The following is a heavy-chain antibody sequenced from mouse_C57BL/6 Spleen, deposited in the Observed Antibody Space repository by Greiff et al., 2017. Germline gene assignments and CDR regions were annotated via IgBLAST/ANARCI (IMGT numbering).Heavy chain of an antibody. J-gene: IGHJ1*03. CDR1: GYTFTSYW. D-gene: IGHD4-1*01. V-gene: IGHV1-69*01. CDR2: IDPSDSYT. Sequence: VQLQQPGAELVMPGASVKLSCKASGYTFTSYWMHWVKQRPGPGLEWIGEIDPSDSYTNYNQKFKGKSTLTVDKSSSTAYMQLSSLTSEDSAVYCCARWDGELDYDGWGTGTTVTVAS. CDR3: ARWDGELDYDG.